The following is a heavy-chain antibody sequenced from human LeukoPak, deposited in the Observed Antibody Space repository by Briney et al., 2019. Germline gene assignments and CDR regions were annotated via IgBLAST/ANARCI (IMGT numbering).Heavy chain of an antibody. J-gene: IGHJ4*02. CDR2: IYYSGST. Sequence: SETLSLTCTVSGGSISSSSYYWGWIRQPPGKGLEWIGSIYYSGSTYYNPSLKSRVTISVDTSKNQFSLKLSSVTAADTAVYYCARGREYYYGSRLDYWGQGTLVTVSS. V-gene: IGHV4-39*07. D-gene: IGHD3-10*01. CDR3: ARGREYYYGSRLDY. CDR1: GGSISSSSYY.